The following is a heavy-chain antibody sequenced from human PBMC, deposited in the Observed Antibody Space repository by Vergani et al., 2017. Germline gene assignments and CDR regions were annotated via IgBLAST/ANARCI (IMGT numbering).Heavy chain of an antibody. Sequence: VQLVESGGGVVQPGRSLRLSCAASGFSFSSFGFHWVRQAPGTGLEWVSAISNSGDSTYYADSVKGRFTISRDNSKYTLYLRMNSLRAEDTAVYYCAKGGRDCSGVSCYSRWFDPWGQGTLVTVSS. J-gene: IGHJ5*02. CDR3: AKGGRDCSGVSCYSRWFDP. CDR2: ISNSGDST. D-gene: IGHD2-15*01. V-gene: IGHV3-23*04. CDR1: GFSFSSFG.